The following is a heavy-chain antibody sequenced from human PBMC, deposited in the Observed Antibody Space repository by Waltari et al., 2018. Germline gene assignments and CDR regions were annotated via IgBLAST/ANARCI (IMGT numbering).Heavy chain of an antibody. CDR3: SRQVLGYCTSAACRRLES. D-gene: IGHD2-2*03. J-gene: IGHJ4*02. Sequence: QVQLLELGPGLVKSSETLSLTCDVSGYAVNSGFYWGWIRQAPGEGLEWVATVYHDGTTFYNPSLKSRLSVSMDTSKNQISLTLKSVTAADTAVYHCSRQVLGYCTSAACRRLESWGQGTLVTVSS. CDR2: VYHDGTT. V-gene: IGHV4-38-2*01. CDR1: GYAVNSGFY.